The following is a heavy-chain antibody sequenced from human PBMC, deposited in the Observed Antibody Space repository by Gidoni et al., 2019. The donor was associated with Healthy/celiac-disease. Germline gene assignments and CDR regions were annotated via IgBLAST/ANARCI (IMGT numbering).Heavy chain of an antibody. CDR1: GGSFSGYY. CDR3: ARKPSHYYYYGMDV. D-gene: IGHD2-2*01. CDR2: INHSGST. V-gene: IGHV4-34*01. Sequence: QVQLQQWGAGLLKPSETLSLTCAVYGGSFSGYYWSWIRQPPGKGLEWIGEINHSGSTNYNPSLKSRVTISVDTSKNQFSLKLSSVTAADTAVYYCARKPSHYYYYGMDVWGQGTTVTVSS. J-gene: IGHJ6*02.